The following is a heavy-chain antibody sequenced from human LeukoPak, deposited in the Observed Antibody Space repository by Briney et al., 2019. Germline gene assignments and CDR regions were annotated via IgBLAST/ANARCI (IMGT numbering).Heavy chain of an antibody. CDR1: GFTFSSHR. J-gene: IGHJ3*02. CDR2: ISSSSSYI. V-gene: IGHV3-21*01. CDR3: VRVKGNYDIFTGYYLDTGVAAFDI. D-gene: IGHD3-9*01. Sequence: GGSLTLSCAPSGFTFSSHRMNWVRQPPGKGLEWVSSISSSSSYIYYAHSVKGRLTISRDNAKNSLYLQMNSLRADDTAVYYCVRVKGNYDIFTGYYLDTGVAAFDIWGQGTMVTVSS.